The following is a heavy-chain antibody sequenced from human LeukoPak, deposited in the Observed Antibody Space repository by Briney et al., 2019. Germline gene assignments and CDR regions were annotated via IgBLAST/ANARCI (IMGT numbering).Heavy chain of an antibody. CDR2: ISYDRSNK. CDR3: AKEGVAAVGWFDP. Sequence: GGSLRLSCAASGFTFSSYGMHWVRQAPGKGLEWVAVISYDRSNKYYADSVKGRFTISRDNSKNTLYLQMNSLRAEDTAVYYCAKEGVAAVGWFDPWGQGTLVTVSS. V-gene: IGHV3-30*18. D-gene: IGHD6-13*01. J-gene: IGHJ5*02. CDR1: GFTFSSYG.